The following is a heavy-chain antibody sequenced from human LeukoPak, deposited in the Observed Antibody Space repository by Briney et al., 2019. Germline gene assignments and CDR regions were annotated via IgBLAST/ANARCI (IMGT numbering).Heavy chain of an antibody. V-gene: IGHV3-72*01. D-gene: IGHD2-15*01. CDR1: GFTFSDHY. CDR2: TRNKANSYTT. J-gene: IGHJ6*03. Sequence: GXXLRLSCAASGFTFSDHYMDWVRQAPGKGLEWVGRTRNKANSYTTEYAASVKGRFTISRDESKNSLYLQMNSLKTEDTAVYYCARVGPPGYCSGGSCTYYYYYYYMDVWGKGTTVTVSS. CDR3: ARVGPPGYCSGGSCTYYYYYYYMDV.